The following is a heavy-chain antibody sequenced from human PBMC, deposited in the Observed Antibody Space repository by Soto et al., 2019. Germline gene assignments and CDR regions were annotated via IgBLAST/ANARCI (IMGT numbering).Heavy chain of an antibody. J-gene: IGHJ4*02. CDR1: GGSISSGGYY. CDR3: ARDKAVTDEWYYFDY. D-gene: IGHD4-17*01. CDR2: IYYSGST. Sequence: QVQLQESSPGLVKPSQTLSLTCTVSGGSISSGGYYWSWIRQHPGKGLEWIGYIYYSGSTYYNPSLKSRVTISVDTSKNQFSLKLSSVTAADTAVYYCARDKAVTDEWYYFDYWGQGTLVTVSS. V-gene: IGHV4-31*03.